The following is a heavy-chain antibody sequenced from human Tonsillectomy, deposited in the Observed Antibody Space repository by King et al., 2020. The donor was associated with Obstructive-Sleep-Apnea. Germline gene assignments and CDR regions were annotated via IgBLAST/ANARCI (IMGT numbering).Heavy chain of an antibody. CDR1: GYTLTELS. D-gene: IGHD5-12*01. Sequence: QLVQSGAEVKKPGASVKVSCKVSGYTLTELSMHWVRQAPGKGLEWMGGFDPEDGETIYAQKFQVRVTMTEDTSTDTAYMELSSLRSEDTAIYYCATKGGYSAYDRAAAIQVPPLDGFDIWGQGTVVTVSS. CDR2: FDPEDGET. CDR3: ATKGGYSAYDRAAAIQVPPLDGFDI. J-gene: IGHJ3*02. V-gene: IGHV1-24*01.